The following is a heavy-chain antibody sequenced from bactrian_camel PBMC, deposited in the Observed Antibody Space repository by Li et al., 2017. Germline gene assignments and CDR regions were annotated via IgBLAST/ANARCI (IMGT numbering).Heavy chain of an antibody. Sequence: HVQLVESGGGSVQAGGSLSLSCAISGYTYGHNCMGWFRQVPGKEREGVAFISIGGVNTYYADSVEGRFTISRDNAKNTLTLQMNSLKTEDTAAYYCSADPLDSGSWYGIHYYWGQGTQVTVS. D-gene: IGHD6*01. V-gene: IGHV3S63*01. J-gene: IGHJ4*01. CDR1: GYTYGHNC. CDR3: SADPLDSGSWYGIHYY. CDR2: ISIGGVNT.